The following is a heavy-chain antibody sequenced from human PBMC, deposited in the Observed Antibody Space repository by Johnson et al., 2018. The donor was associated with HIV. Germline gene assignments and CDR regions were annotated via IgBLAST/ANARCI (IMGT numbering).Heavy chain of an antibody. V-gene: IGHV3-15*01. J-gene: IGHJ3*01. Sequence: EVHLVESGGDLVKPGGSLRLSCAASEFTFTNAWMHWVRQAPGKGLEWVGRLKSRTDGNTADYAAPVKGRFTISRDDSKNTLYLEMNSLKTEDTAVYYCTTDLPYCSGHECYNAFDLWGQGTTVIVSS. D-gene: IGHD2-15*01. CDR2: LKSRTDGNTA. CDR1: EFTFTNAW. CDR3: TTDLPYCSGHECYNAFDL.